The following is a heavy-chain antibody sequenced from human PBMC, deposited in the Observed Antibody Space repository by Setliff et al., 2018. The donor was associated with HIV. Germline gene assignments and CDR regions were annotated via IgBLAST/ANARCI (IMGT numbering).Heavy chain of an antibody. CDR3: ARRSSWYGDAFDI. CDR1: GASISSSSYY. CDR2: IYYSGST. J-gene: IGHJ3*02. Sequence: SETLSLTCTVSGASISSSSYYWDWIRQPPGKGLEWIGSIYYSGSTYYNPSLKRRVTISVDTSKNQFSLKLSSVTAADTVVYYCARRSSWYGDAFDIWGQGTMVTVSS. D-gene: IGHD6-13*01. V-gene: IGHV4-39*01.